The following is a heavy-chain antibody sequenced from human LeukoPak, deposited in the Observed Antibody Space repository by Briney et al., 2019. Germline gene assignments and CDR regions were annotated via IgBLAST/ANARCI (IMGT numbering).Heavy chain of an antibody. CDR2: ISYDGSNK. CDR3: ARDGQLYYDYVWGSYLDY. D-gene: IGHD3-16*02. Sequence: GRSLRLSCAASGFTFSSYAMHWVRQAPGKGLEWVAVISYDGSNKYYADSVKGRFTISRDNSKNTLYLQMNSLRAEDTAVYYCARDGQLYYDYVWGSYLDYWGQGILVTVSS. V-gene: IGHV3-30-3*01. CDR1: GFTFSSYA. J-gene: IGHJ4*02.